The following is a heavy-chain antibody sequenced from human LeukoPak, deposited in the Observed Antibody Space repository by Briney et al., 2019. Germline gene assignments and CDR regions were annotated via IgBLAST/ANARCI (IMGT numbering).Heavy chain of an antibody. CDR3: ARDFDSSGYSLRGPFDI. J-gene: IGHJ3*02. Sequence: GGSLRLSCAASGFTFSSYSMNWVRQAPGKGLEWVSSISSSSSYIYYADSVKGRFTISRDNAKNSLYLQMNSLRAEDTALYYCARDFDSSGYSLRGPFDIWGQGTMVTVSS. CDR1: GFTFSSYS. CDR2: ISSSSSYI. V-gene: IGHV3-21*04. D-gene: IGHD3-22*01.